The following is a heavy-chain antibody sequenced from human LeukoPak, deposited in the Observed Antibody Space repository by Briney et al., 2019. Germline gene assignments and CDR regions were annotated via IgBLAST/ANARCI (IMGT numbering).Heavy chain of an antibody. CDR1: GGTFSSYA. J-gene: IGHJ5*02. Sequence: GASVKVSCKASGGTFSSYAISWVRQAPGQGLEWMGGIIPIFGTANYAQKFQGRVTITTDESTSTAYMEPSSLRSEDTAVYYCARVFISPRGSYDSSGYYLNWFDPWGLGTLVTVSS. D-gene: IGHD3-22*01. CDR2: IIPIFGTA. V-gene: IGHV1-69*05. CDR3: ARVFISPRGSYDSSGYYLNWFDP.